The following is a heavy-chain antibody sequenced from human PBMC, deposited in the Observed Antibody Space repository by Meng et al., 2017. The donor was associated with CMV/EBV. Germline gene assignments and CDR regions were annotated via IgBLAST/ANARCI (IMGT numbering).Heavy chain of an antibody. V-gene: IGHV1-58*01. CDR3: ARDPYCSSTSCHTGTPLNYGMDV. D-gene: IGHD2-2*02. CDR2: IVVGSGNT. CDR1: GFTFTSSA. J-gene: IGHJ6*02. Sequence: SVKVSCKASGFTFTSSAVQWVRQARGQRLEWIGWIVVGSGNTNYAQKFQERVTITRDMSTSTAYMELSSLRSEDTAVYYCARDPYCSSTSCHTGTPLNYGMDVWGQGTTVTVSS.